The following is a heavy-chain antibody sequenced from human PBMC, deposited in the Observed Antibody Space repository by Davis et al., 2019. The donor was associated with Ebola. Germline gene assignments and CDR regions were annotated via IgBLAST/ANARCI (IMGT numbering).Heavy chain of an antibody. CDR3: AREGSGWYGGSAFDI. CDR2: INSDGSST. V-gene: IGHV3-74*01. Sequence: GESLKISCAASGFTFSSYWMHWVRQAPGKGLVWVSRINSDGSSTSYADSVKGRFTISRDNAKNTLYLQMNSLRAEDTAVYYCAREGSGWYGGSAFDIWGQGTTVTVSS. CDR1: GFTFSSYW. D-gene: IGHD6-19*01. J-gene: IGHJ3*02.